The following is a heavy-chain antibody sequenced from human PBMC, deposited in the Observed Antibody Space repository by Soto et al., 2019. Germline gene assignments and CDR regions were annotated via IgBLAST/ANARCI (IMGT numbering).Heavy chain of an antibody. CDR1: GFTFSSYS. V-gene: IGHV3-30*04. J-gene: IGHJ4*02. Sequence: LRLSCAVSGFTFSSYSMHWVRQDPDMGLEWVAFISFAGNNKYYADSVKGRFTISRDNSNNMVYLEMNSLRPDDTAVYYCARDRQKALVVVAATGGFDYWGQGTPVTVSS. CDR3: ARDRQKALVVVAATGGFDY. D-gene: IGHD2-15*01. CDR2: ISFAGNNK.